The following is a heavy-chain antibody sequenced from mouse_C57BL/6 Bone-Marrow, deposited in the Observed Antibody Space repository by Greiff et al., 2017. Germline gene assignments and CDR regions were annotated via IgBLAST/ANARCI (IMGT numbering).Heavy chain of an antibody. D-gene: IGHD1-2*01. CDR1: GYTFPSYW. CDR2: IHPNSGST. V-gene: IGHV1-64*01. J-gene: IGHJ2*01. CDR3: ARGATAPGDFDY. Sequence: VQLQRPGAELVKPGASVKLSCKPSGYTFPSYWMHWVKQRPGQGLEWIGMIHPNSGSTNYNEKFKSKATLTVDKSSSTAYMQLSSLTSEDSAVYYCARGATAPGDFDYWGQGTTLTVSS.